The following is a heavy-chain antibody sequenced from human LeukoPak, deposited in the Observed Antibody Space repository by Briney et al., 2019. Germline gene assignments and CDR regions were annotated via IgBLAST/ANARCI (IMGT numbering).Heavy chain of an antibody. CDR2: IYYSGST. V-gene: IGHV4-39*01. CDR1: GGSISSSSYY. Sequence: SETLSLTCTVSGGSISSSSYYWGWIRQPPGKGLEWIGSIYYSGSTYYNPSLKSRVTISVDTSKNQFSLKLSSVTAADTAVYYCARQSIGSDSSVSFDYWGQGTLVTVSS. D-gene: IGHD6-6*01. CDR3: ARQSIGSDSSVSFDY. J-gene: IGHJ4*02.